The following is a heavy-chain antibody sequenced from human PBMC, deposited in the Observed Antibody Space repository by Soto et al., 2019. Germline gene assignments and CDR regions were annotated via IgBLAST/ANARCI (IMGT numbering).Heavy chain of an antibody. Sequence: SETLSLTCTVSGGSISSYYWSWIRQPPGKGLEWIGYIYYSGSTNCNPSLKSRVTISVDTSKSQFSLKLSSVTAADTAVYYCATNSGGYYYYGMDVWGQGTTVTVSS. CDR2: IYYSGST. D-gene: IGHD1-1*01. CDR1: GGSISSYY. CDR3: ATNSGGYYYYGMDV. J-gene: IGHJ6*02. V-gene: IGHV4-59*01.